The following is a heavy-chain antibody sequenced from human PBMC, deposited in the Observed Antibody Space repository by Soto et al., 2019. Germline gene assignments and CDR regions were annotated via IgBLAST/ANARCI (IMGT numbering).Heavy chain of an antibody. CDR2: MNPNSGNT. D-gene: IGHD3-10*01. J-gene: IGHJ5*02. CDR3: ARGPLWFGELLYFDP. Sequence: ASVKVSCKASGYTFTSYDINWVRQATGQGLEYMGWMNPNSGNTGYAQKFQGRVTFTRNTSISTAYMELSSLRSEDTAVYYCARGPLWFGELLYFDPWGQGTLVTVSS. CDR1: GYTFTSYD. V-gene: IGHV1-8*03.